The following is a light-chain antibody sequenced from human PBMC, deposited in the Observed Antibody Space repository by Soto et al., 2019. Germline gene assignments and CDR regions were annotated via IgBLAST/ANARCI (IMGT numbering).Light chain of an antibody. CDR2: DVS. CDR3: ASYTTISTYV. Sequence: QSALTQPASVSGSPGQSIAISCTGTSSDVSGYSYVSWYQQQPGKAPKLVISDVSNRPSGVSDRFSGSKSGNTASLTISGLQTEDEADYYCASYTTISTYVFGTGTKVTVL. V-gene: IGLV2-14*01. CDR1: SSDVSGYSY. J-gene: IGLJ1*01.